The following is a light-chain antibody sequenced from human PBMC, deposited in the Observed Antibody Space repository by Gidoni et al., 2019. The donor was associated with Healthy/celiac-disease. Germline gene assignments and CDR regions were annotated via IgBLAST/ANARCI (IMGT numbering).Light chain of an antibody. V-gene: IGKV1-39*01. CDR3: QQRYSTPLT. J-gene: IGKJ4*02. CDR2: AAS. Sequence: IQMTQSPSSLSASVGDRVTITCRASQSISSYLNWYQQKPGKAPKLLLYAASSLQSGVPSRLSGSGSGTDFTLTISSLQPHDFAASYCQQRYSTPLTFGGGTKVEIK. CDR1: QSISSY.